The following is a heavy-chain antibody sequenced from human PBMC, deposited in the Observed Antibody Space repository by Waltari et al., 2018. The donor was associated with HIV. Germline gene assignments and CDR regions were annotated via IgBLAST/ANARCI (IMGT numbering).Heavy chain of an antibody. V-gene: IGHV3-74*01. CDR2: TNSDGSTR. CDR3: ARASHYFEFSTFDGDYYFDL. CDR1: GFSVYHPW. Sequence: VQLVESGGGSIKTGGSLRLSCAASGFSVYHPWMDWVRQGPGKGLVWIARTNSDGSTREYADAVKGRFVISRDNGRNTVYLQLNSLRVEDTAVYFCARASHYFEFSTFDGDYYFDLWGRGTRVAVSS. D-gene: IGHD3-9*01. J-gene: IGHJ4*02.